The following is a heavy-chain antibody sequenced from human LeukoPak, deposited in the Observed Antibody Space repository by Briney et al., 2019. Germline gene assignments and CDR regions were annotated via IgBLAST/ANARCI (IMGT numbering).Heavy chain of an antibody. Sequence: ASVKVSCKASGYTFTSYYMHWVRQAPGQGLEWMGIINPSGGSTSYAQKFQRRVTMTRDTSTSTLYMELSSLRYADTDVYSCARDFFEVRGVIGVNSNWFDPWGQGTLVTVSS. CDR3: ARDFFEVRGVIGVNSNWFDP. D-gene: IGHD3-10*01. V-gene: IGHV1-46*01. CDR1: GYTFTSYY. CDR2: INPSGGST. J-gene: IGHJ5*02.